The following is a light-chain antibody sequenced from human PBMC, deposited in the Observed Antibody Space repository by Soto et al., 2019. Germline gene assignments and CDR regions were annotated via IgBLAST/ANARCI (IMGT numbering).Light chain of an antibody. CDR1: QRISAF. CDR3: QQSYRLPLT. J-gene: IGKJ4*01. CDR2: SAS. Sequence: DIQMTQSPSSVSAFVGESVTITCHASQRISAFLNWYHQKPGKAPKLLIYSASYLQSGVPSNFSGSGSGTDFTLSIVTLQPEDSGTYFCQQSYRLPLTFGGGNKVDIK. V-gene: IGKV1-39*01.